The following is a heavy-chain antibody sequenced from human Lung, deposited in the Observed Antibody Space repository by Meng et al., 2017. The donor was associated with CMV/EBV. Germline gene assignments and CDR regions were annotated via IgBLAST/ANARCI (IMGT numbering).Heavy chain of an antibody. CDR1: GGPVNSPNYY. Sequence: CSVSGGPVNSPNYYWSWIRQSPGKGLEWIGYISYSGSTTYNPSLNSRVTIAMDKSKNQFSLNLFSLTPADSALYYCARQWAGSSFDYWGQGALVTVSS. CDR2: ISYSGST. D-gene: IGHD1-26*01. J-gene: IGHJ4*02. CDR3: ARQWAGSSFDY. V-gene: IGHV4-61*01.